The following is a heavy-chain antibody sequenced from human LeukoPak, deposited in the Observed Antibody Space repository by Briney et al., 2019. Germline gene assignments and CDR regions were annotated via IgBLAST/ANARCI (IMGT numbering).Heavy chain of an antibody. D-gene: IGHD1-26*01. CDR2: IIPNSGVT. J-gene: IGHJ4*02. CDR1: GYTFTGYY. V-gene: IGHV1-2*02. CDR3: ARDPRGTYYSDY. Sequence: ASVKVSCKASGYTFTGYYMHWVRQAPGQGLEWMGWIIPNSGVTKNAQKFDRVTMTRDTSISTAYLELGSLRSDDTAVYYCARDPRGTYYSDYWGQGSLVTVSS.